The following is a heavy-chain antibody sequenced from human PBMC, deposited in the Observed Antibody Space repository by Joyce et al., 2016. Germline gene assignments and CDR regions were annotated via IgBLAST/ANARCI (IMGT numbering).Heavy chain of an antibody. V-gene: IGHV3-23*01. CDR3: VKCRGAGLVPTYHFDS. CDR1: GFTFSTYA. D-gene: IGHD3-10*01. CDR2: ISGSGRTT. J-gene: IGHJ4*02. Sequence: EVQLLESGGGFVQPGGSLRLSCAASGFTFSTYAITWVRQAPGKGLECVSFISGSGRTTYYTDSVKNRFAISRDNPKNTLYLQMNSLRVDDTAIYYCVKCRGAGLVPTYHFDSWGQGTLVTVSS.